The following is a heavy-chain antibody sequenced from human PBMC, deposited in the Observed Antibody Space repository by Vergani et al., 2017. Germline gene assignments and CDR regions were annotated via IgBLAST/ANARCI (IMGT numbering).Heavy chain of an antibody. J-gene: IGHJ6*03. CDR1: GGYISSGDYY. CDR2: IYYSGST. V-gene: IGHV4-30-4*01. Sequence: QVQLQESGPGLVKPSQTLSLTCTVSGGYISSGDYYWSWIRKPQGKGLEWIGYIYYSGSTYYNPSLKSGVTISVETSKHQFSLKLSSVTAADTAVYYCARVDLGIYYYYMDVWGKGTTVTVSS. CDR3: ARVDLGIYYYYMDV. D-gene: IGHD7-27*01.